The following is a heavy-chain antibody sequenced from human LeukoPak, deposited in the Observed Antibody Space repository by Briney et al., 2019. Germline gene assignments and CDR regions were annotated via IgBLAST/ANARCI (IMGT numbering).Heavy chain of an antibody. Sequence: ASVKVSCKVSGYTLTELSMHWVRQAPGKGLEWMGGFDPEDGETIYAQKFQGRVTMTEDTSTDTAYMELSSLRSEDTAVYYCATRYGSGSYYYFDYWGQGTLVTVSS. D-gene: IGHD3-10*01. V-gene: IGHV1-24*01. J-gene: IGHJ4*02. CDR1: GYTLTELS. CDR2: FDPEDGET. CDR3: ATRYGSGSYYYFDY.